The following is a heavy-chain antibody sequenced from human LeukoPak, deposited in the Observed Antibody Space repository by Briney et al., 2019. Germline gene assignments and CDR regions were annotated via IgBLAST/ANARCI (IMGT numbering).Heavy chain of an antibody. D-gene: IGHD5-12*01. CDR3: TCLRFVDL. V-gene: IGHV3-15*01. CDR2: IKSKADGETT. Sequence: PGRSLRLSCAASGFTFTTYALHWVRQAPGKGLEWVGQIKSKADGETTDYAAPVKGRFTISRDDSKNTLYLEMNSLKTEDTAVYYCTCLRFVDLWGQGTLVTVSS. CDR1: GFTFTTYA. J-gene: IGHJ5*02.